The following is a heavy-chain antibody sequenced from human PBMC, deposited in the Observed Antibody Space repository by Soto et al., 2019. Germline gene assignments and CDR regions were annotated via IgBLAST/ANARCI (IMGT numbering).Heavy chain of an antibody. CDR2: ISAYNGDT. CDR1: GYSFSNYG. D-gene: IGHD5-12*01. Sequence: GPSVKVSCKASGYSFSNYGITWVRQAPGQGLEWMGWISAYNGDTNYAQKLQGRVTMTTDTSTTTAYMELKSLRSDDTAVYYCARGGYGSWFDSWGQGTLVTVSS. J-gene: IGHJ5*01. CDR3: ARGGYGSWFDS. V-gene: IGHV1-18*01.